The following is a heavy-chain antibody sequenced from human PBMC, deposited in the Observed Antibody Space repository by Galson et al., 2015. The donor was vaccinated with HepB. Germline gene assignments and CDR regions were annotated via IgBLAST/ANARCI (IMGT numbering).Heavy chain of an antibody. J-gene: IGHJ5*02. D-gene: IGHD3-3*01. V-gene: IGHV1-69-2*01. CDR2: VDPEDGET. CDR3: ATGITIFGVVAP. CDR1: GYTFTDYY. Sequence: VKVSCKVSGYTFTDYYMHWVQQAPGKGLEGMGLVDPEDGETIYAEKFQGRVTITADTSTDTAYMELRSLRSEDTAVYYCATGITIFGVVAPWGQGTLVTVSS.